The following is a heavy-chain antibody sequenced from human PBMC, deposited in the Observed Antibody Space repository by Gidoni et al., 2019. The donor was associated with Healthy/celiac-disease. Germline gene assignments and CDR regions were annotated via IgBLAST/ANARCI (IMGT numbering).Heavy chain of an antibody. V-gene: IGHV3-11*06. Sequence: QVQLVESGGGLVKPGGSLRLSCAASGFTFSDYYMSWIRQAPGKGLEWVSYISSSSSYTNYADSVKGRFTISRDNAKNSLYLQMNSLRAEDTAVYYCQSNYYGSGSYYNDDYWGQGTLVTVSS. J-gene: IGHJ4*02. CDR3: QSNYYGSGSYYNDDY. CDR1: GFTFSDYY. CDR2: ISSSSSYT. D-gene: IGHD3-10*01.